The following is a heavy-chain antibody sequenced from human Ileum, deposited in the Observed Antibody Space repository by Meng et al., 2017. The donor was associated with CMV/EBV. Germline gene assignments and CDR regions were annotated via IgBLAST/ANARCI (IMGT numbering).Heavy chain of an antibody. CDR3: ANIGGPNLHFDS. J-gene: IGHJ4*02. CDR1: GGSIGNYY. D-gene: IGHD4-23*01. V-gene: IGHV4-59*01. CDR2: FSYRGGA. Sequence: SETLSLTCIVSGGSIGNYYWSWIRQPPGQGLEWIGYFSYRGGANYISSLKSRVTISVDTSKNQFSLKLNSMTAVDTAVYYCANIGGPNLHFDSWGPGMLVTVSS.